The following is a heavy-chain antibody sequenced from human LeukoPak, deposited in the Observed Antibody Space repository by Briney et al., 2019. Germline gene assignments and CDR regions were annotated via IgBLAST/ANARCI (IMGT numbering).Heavy chain of an antibody. V-gene: IGHV1-69*06. CDR2: IIPISGTA. CDR1: GGTFSSYA. CDR3: ARSGLWWYLDY. D-gene: IGHD2-21*01. Sequence: SVKVSCKASGGTFSSYAISWVRQAPGQGLEWMGGIIPISGTANYAQKFQGRVTITADKSTSTAYMELSSLRSEDTAVYYCARSGLWWYLDYWGQGTLVTVSS. J-gene: IGHJ4*02.